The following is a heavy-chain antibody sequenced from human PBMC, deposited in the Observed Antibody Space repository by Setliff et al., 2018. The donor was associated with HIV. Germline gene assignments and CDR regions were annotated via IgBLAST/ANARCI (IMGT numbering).Heavy chain of an antibody. J-gene: IGHJ6*02. D-gene: IGHD2-15*01. V-gene: IGHV3-49*04. CDR1: GFAFSAYA. CDR3: TRDSPGGNSYYYGMDV. Sequence: GVLRLSCAASGFAFSAYAMTWVRQAPGKGLKWVGFIRSKTYVGTTEYAASVKGRFTISRDDSKSIAYLQMNSLKTEDTAVYYCTRDSPGGNSYYYGMDVWGQGTTVTVSS. CDR2: IRSKTYVGTT.